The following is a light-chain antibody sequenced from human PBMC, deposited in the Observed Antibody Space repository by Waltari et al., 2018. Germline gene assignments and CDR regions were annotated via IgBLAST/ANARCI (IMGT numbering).Light chain of an antibody. V-gene: IGKV3-20*01. Sequence: EIVLTQSPGTLSLSLGERATVSCRASQSVSRAVAWYQQKPGLAPRLLIYGASTRATGIPDRFSGSGSGTDFSLTISRLEPDDFAVYYCQHYLRLPVTFGQGTTVEI. J-gene: IGKJ1*01. CDR2: GAS. CDR3: QHYLRLPVT. CDR1: QSVSRAV.